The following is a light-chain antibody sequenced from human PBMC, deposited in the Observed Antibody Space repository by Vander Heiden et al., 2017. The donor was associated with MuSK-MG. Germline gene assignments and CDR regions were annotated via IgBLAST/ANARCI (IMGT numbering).Light chain of an antibody. CDR2: GKN. J-gene: IGLJ3*02. CDR1: SLRSYY. CDR3: NSRDSSGNHLNWV. V-gene: IGLV3-19*01. Sequence: SSELTQDPAVSVALGQTVRITCQGDSLRSYYASRYQQKPGQPPVLVIYGKNNRPSGIPDRFSGSSSGNTASLIITGAQAEDEADYYCNSRDSSGNHLNWVFGGGTKLTVL.